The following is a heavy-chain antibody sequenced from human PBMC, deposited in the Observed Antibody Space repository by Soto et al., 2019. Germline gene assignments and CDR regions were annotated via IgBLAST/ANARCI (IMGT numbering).Heavy chain of an antibody. Sequence: QVQLVESGGGVVQPGRSLRLSCAASGFTFSSYAMHWVRQAPGKGLEWVAVISYDGSNKYYADSVKGRFTISRDNSKNTLYLQMNSLGAGEPAVYYCAGGAGGGFDYWGQGTLVTVSS. D-gene: IGHD3-10*01. V-gene: IGHV3-30-3*01. CDR2: ISYDGSNK. J-gene: IGHJ4*02. CDR1: GFTFSSYA. CDR3: AGGAGGGFDY.